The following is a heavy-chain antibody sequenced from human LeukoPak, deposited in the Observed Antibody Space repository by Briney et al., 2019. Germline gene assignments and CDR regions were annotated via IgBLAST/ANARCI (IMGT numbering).Heavy chain of an antibody. V-gene: IGHV4-30-4*08. D-gene: IGHD6-19*01. CDR1: SGSISSGDYY. CDR3: ARTKYSSGWYVVRSGDPFDY. CDR2: IYYSGST. Sequence: PLSLPCTVSSGSISSGDYYWSWIRQPPGQGLEWIGYIYYSGSTYYNPSLKSRVTISVDTSKNQFSRKLSSVTAADTAVYYCARTKYSSGWYVVRSGDPFDYWGQGTLVTVSS. J-gene: IGHJ4*02.